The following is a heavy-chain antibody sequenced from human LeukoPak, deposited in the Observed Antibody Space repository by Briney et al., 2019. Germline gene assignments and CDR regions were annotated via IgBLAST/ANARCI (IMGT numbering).Heavy chain of an antibody. CDR1: GYNFNDHH. J-gene: IGHJ4*02. V-gene: IGHV1-2*06. CDR3: VSHYGPGPV. CDR2: IYPKGGDT. D-gene: IGHD3-10*01. Sequence: ASVKVSCKTSGYNFNDHHVHWVRQAPGQGLEWMGRIYPKGGDTDYPQKFQIRATMTRDTSITTAYMELTSLRSDDTAVYYCVSHYGPGPVWGQGTLVTVS.